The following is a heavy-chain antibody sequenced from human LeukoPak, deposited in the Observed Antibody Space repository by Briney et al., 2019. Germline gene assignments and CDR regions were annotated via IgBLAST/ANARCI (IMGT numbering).Heavy chain of an antibody. D-gene: IGHD3-22*01. CDR2: IYYSGST. CDR3: ARLQYYDSSGSKGYYFDY. J-gene: IGHJ4*02. Sequence: SQTLSLTCTVSGGSISSGGYYWSWIRQHPGKGLEWIGYIYYSGSTYYNPSLKSQVTISVDTSKNQFSLKLSSVTAADTAVYYCARLQYYDSSGSKGYYFDYWGQGTLVTVSS. CDR1: GGSISSGGYY. V-gene: IGHV4-31*01.